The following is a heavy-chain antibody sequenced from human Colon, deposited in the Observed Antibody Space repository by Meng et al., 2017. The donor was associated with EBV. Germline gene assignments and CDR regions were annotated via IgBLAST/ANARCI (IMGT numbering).Heavy chain of an antibody. CDR1: GCSMSSGNYY. D-gene: IGHD2-21*01. Sequence: QVQLQESGPGLVEPSQTLSLTCTVSGCSMSSGNYYWSWIRQPPGKGLEWIGYIHHSGSAYYNPSLKSRVSISVDTSKNQFSLNLNSMTAADTAVYYCASFDHIPRRNYFDYWGQGTLVTVSS. V-gene: IGHV4-30-4*01. J-gene: IGHJ4*02. CDR3: ASFDHIPRRNYFDY. CDR2: IHHSGSA.